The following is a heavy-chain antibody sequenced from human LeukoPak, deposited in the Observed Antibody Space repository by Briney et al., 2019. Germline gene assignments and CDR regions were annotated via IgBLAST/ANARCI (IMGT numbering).Heavy chain of an antibody. V-gene: IGHV3-23*01. CDR1: GFTFSNHG. CDR2: ISANSDYS. Sequence: PGGSLRLSCAASGFTFSNHGMSWVRQATGKGLEWVSSISANSDYSYYAASVKGRFTISRDNSKNTLFLQMDNMGAEDTAIYFCAKIGGTGSCFCDLWGGGT. J-gene: IGHJ2*01. D-gene: IGHD2-15*01. CDR3: AKIGGTGSCFCDL.